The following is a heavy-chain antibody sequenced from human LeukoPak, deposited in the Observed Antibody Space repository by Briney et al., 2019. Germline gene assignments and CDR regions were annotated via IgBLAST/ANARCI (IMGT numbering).Heavy chain of an antibody. Sequence: ASVKVSCKASGYTFTDHYIHWVRQAPGQGLEWMGWINPDGGATNFAQKFQGRVTMTRDTSIRTAYMELTRLRSDDTAVYFCARARIGGYSSTLPYWGQGTLVTVSS. V-gene: IGHV1-2*02. CDR2: INPDGGAT. CDR3: ARARIGGYSSTLPY. CDR1: GYTFTDHY. D-gene: IGHD6-19*01. J-gene: IGHJ4*02.